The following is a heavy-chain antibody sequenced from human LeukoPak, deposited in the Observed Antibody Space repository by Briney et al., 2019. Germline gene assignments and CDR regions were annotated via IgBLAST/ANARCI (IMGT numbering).Heavy chain of an antibody. J-gene: IGHJ4*02. CDR3: ARDRGSGRRLDY. CDR1: GFTFSSYG. Sequence: GGSLRLSCAASGFTFSSYGMHWVRQAPGKGLEWVAVIWYDGSNKYYADSAKGRFTISRDNSKNTLYLQMNSLRAEDTAVYYCARDRGSGRRLDYWGQGTLVTVSS. D-gene: IGHD1-26*01. CDR2: IWYDGSNK. V-gene: IGHV3-33*01.